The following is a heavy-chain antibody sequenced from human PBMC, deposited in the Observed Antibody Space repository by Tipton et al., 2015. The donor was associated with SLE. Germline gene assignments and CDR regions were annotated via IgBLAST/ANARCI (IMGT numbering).Heavy chain of an antibody. V-gene: IGHV4-34*01. Sequence: GLVKPSETLSLTCAVYGGSFSGYYWSWIRQPPGKGLEWIGEINHSGSTNYNPSLKSRVTISVDTSKNQFSLKLSSVTAADTAVYYCARETTAAGTKWFDPWGQGTLVTVSS. CDR1: GGSFSGYY. J-gene: IGHJ5*02. CDR2: INHSGST. D-gene: IGHD6-13*01. CDR3: ARETTAAGTKWFDP.